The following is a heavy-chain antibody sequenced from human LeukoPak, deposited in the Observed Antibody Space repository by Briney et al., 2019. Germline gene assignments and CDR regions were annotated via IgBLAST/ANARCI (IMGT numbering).Heavy chain of an antibody. CDR1: GFTFSSYS. CDR3: VRAGIGLYAFDL. J-gene: IGHJ3*01. CDR2: ISSSSSYI. V-gene: IGHV3-21*01. Sequence: GGSPRLSCAASGFTFSSYSMNWVRQAPGKGLEWVSSISSSSSYIYYADSVKGRFTISRDNAKNTLYLQMNSLRAEDTAVYYCVRAGIGLYAFDLWGQGTVVTVSS.